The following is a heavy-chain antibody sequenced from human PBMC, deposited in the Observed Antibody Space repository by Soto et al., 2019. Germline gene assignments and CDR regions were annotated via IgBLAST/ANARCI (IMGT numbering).Heavy chain of an antibody. CDR1: GFTFSDYD. CDR2: ISSSGSTI. CDR3: ARDLGSKDSGYTTEEYYYYMDV. Sequence: PGGSLRLSCAASGFTFSDYDMSWIRQAPGKGLEWVSYISSSGSTIYYADSVKGRFTISRDNAKNSLYLQMNSLRAEDTAVYYCARDLGSKDSGYTTEEYYYYMDVWGKGTTVTVSS. D-gene: IGHD5-12*01. V-gene: IGHV3-11*01. J-gene: IGHJ6*03.